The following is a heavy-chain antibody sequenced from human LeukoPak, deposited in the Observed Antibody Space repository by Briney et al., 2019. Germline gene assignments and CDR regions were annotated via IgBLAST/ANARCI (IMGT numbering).Heavy chain of an antibody. V-gene: IGHV4-38-2*02. CDR1: DDSISSGYY. J-gene: IGHJ4*02. CDR2: IHHSGST. D-gene: IGHD3-3*01. CDR3: ARDQRVVTVLDC. Sequence: SETLSLTCAVSDDSISSGYYWRWIRQPPGKELDWIGSIHHSGSTYYNPSLKSRVIISVDTSKNQFSLKLRSVTSADTAVYYCARDQRVVTVLDCWGQGTLVTVSS.